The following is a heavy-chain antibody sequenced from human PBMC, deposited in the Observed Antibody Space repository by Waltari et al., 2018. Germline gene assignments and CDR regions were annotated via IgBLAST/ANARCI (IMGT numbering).Heavy chain of an antibody. Sequence: QLHLQQWGAELLKPSETLSLTCDIQGGSLSDNDWSWIGQSPGKGLEWIGEINHGGFTNYSPSLRSRVTISIEKSKNQFSLRLTSVTAADTAVYYCARWRGEGSNYIYYFYGLDVWGQGTTVAVSS. D-gene: IGHD5-12*01. CDR3: ARWRGEGSNYIYYFYGLDV. CDR1: GGSLSDND. J-gene: IGHJ6*02. CDR2: INHGGFT. V-gene: IGHV4-34*02.